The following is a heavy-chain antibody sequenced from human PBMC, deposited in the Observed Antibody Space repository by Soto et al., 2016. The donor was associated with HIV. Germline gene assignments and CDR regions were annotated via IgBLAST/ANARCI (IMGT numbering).Heavy chain of an antibody. CDR1: GFTFSSYA. V-gene: IGHV3-23*01. CDR3: ARSRGLLYSSFDY. D-gene: IGHD3-3*01. J-gene: IGHJ4*02. CDR2: ISGSGGST. Sequence: EVQLLESGGGLVQPGGSLRLSCAASGFTFSSYAMSWVRQAPGKGLEWVSAISGSGGSTYYADSVKGRFTISRDNSKNTLYLQMNSLRAEDTAVYYCARSRGLLYSSFDYWGQGTLVTVSS.